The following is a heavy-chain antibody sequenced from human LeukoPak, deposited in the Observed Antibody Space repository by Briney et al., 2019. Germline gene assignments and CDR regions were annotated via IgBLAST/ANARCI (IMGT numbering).Heavy chain of an antibody. Sequence: SGTLSLTCAVSGDSISSSNWWSWVRLPPGKGLEWIGEVYHSGSTNYNPSLKSRVTMSVDKSKNQLSLKLNSVTAADTAVYYCARYDFWSGPIDYWGQGTLVTVSS. J-gene: IGHJ4*02. V-gene: IGHV4-4*02. D-gene: IGHD3-3*01. CDR2: VYHSGST. CDR1: GDSISSSNW. CDR3: ARYDFWSGPIDY.